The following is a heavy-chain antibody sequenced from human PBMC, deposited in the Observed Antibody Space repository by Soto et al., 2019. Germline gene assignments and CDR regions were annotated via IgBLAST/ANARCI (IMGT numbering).Heavy chain of an antibody. CDR2: IWYDGSNK. J-gene: IGHJ6*02. CDR3: ARDRGSSGWYGMDV. V-gene: IGHV3-33*01. Sequence: VQLVESGGGVVQPGRSLRLSCAASGFTFSSYGMHWVRQAPGKGLEWVAVIWYDGSNKYYADSVKGRFTISRDNSKNTLYLQMNSLRAEDTAVYYCARDRGSSGWYGMDVWGQGTTVTVSS. CDR1: GFTFSSYG. D-gene: IGHD6-19*01.